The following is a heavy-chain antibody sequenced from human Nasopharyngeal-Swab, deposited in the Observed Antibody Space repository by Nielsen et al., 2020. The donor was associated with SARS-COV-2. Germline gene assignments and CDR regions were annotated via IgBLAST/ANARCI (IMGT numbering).Heavy chain of an antibody. J-gene: IGHJ6*02. CDR2: ISSSSSYI. V-gene: IGHV3-21*01. D-gene: IGHD5-12*01. CDR3: ARANGYDFGYYYGMDV. CDR1: GFTFSSYS. Sequence: GESLKISCAASGFTFSSYSMNWVRQAPGKGLEWVSSISSSSSYIYYADSVKGRFTISRDNAKNSLYLQMNSLRAEDTAVYYCARANGYDFGYYYGMDVWGQGTTVTVSS.